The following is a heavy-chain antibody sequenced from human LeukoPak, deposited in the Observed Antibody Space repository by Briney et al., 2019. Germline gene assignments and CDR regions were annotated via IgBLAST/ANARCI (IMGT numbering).Heavy chain of an antibody. J-gene: IGHJ4*02. CDR2: IYYSRST. CDR1: GGSISSYY. D-gene: IGHD5-18*01. V-gene: IGHV4-59*08. CDR3: ARSYSYGTDY. Sequence: SETLSLTCTVSGGSISSYYWSWIRQPPGKGLEWIGYIYYSRSTNYNPSLKSRVTISVDTSKNQFSLKLSSVTAADTAVYYCARSYSYGTDYWGQGTLVTVSS.